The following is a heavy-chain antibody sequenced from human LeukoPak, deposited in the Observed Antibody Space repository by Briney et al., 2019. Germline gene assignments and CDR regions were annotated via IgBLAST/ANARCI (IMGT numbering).Heavy chain of an antibody. D-gene: IGHD5-18*01. V-gene: IGHV3-53*01. CDR1: GFTVSNNY. CDR3: ARGGGFSYGLAY. CDR2: IYSDGST. Sequence: PGGSLRLSCAASGFTVSNNYMSWVRQAPGKGLEWVSLIYSDGSTSYADSVKGRFTISRDNSKNTLYLQMNSLRTENTAVYYCARGGGFSYGLAYWGQGTLVTVSS. J-gene: IGHJ4*02.